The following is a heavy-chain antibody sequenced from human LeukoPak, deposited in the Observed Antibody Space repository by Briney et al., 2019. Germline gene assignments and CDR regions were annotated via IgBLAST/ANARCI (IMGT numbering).Heavy chain of an antibody. Sequence: PSETLSLTCTVSGGSISSYYWSWIRQPPGKGLEWIGYIYYSGSTNYNPSLKSRVTISVDTSKNQFSLKLSSVTAADTAVYYCARYGCYGHYWGQGTLVTVSS. V-gene: IGHV4-59*01. D-gene: IGHD5-12*01. CDR1: GGSISSYY. CDR3: ARYGCYGHY. J-gene: IGHJ4*02. CDR2: IYYSGST.